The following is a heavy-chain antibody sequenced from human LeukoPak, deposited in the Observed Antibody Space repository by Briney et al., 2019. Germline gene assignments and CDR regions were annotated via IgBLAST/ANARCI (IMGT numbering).Heavy chain of an antibody. J-gene: IGHJ5*02. D-gene: IGHD2-21*01. CDR2: IRSKPYGGTA. CDR1: GLLFGDYA. CDR3: TVQVIPSDKWFDP. Sequence: GGSLRLSCAASGLLFGDYAMTWVRQAPGKGLEWVGFIRSKPYGGTAYYAASVKGRFTISRDDSITIAYLDMNGLKSEDTGVYHCTVQVIPSDKWFDPWGQGTPVTVSS. V-gene: IGHV3-49*04.